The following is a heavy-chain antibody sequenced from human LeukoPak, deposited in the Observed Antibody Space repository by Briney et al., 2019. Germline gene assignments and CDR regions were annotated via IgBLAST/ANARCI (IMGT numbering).Heavy chain of an antibody. Sequence: GGSLRLSRAASGFTFSSYWMSWVRQAPGKGLEWVANIKQDGSEKYYVDSVKGRFTISRDNPKNSLYLQMNSLRAEDTAVYYCARDTQYYDFWSGYYISDYWGQGTLVTVSS. J-gene: IGHJ4*02. V-gene: IGHV3-7*01. CDR2: IKQDGSEK. D-gene: IGHD3-3*01. CDR1: GFTFSSYW. CDR3: ARDTQYYDFWSGYYISDY.